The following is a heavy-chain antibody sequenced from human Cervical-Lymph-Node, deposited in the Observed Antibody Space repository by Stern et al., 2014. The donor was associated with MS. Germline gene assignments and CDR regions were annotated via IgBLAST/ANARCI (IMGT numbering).Heavy chain of an antibody. CDR1: GFSFSRYA. CDR2: IWYDGSNP. D-gene: IGHD6-13*01. V-gene: IGHV3-33*01. CDR3: ASAYSSSHYYFDY. J-gene: IGHJ4*02. Sequence: LVESGGGGVQPGRSLGLSCAASGFSFSRYAMHWVRQAPGKGLEWVALIWYDGSNPSYADSVTGRFTISRDNFKNTLYLQMNSLRAEDTAVYYCASAYSSSHYYFDYWGQGTLVTVSS.